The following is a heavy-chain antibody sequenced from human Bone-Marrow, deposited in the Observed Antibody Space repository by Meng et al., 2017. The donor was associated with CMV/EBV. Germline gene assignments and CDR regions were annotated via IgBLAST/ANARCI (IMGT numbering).Heavy chain of an antibody. CDR3: ARLYGSGSSGDY. CDR1: GFTFSSYW. Sequence: CAASGFTFSSYWMHWVRQAPGKGLVWVSRINSDGSSTSYADSVKGRFTISRDNAKNTLYLQMNSLRAEDTAVYYCARLYGSGSSGDYWGQGTLVTVSS. CDR2: INSDGSST. D-gene: IGHD3-10*01. V-gene: IGHV3-74*01. J-gene: IGHJ4*02.